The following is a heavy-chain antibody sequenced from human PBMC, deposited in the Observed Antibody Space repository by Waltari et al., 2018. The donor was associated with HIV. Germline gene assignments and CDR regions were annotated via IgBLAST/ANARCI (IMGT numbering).Heavy chain of an antibody. CDR3: ARGRYYDSSGYYYYYFDY. J-gene: IGHJ4*02. D-gene: IGHD3-22*01. V-gene: IGHV4-30-2*01. CDR1: GGSISSGGYS. Sequence: QLQLQESGSGLVKPSQTLSLTCAVSGGSISSGGYSWSWIGQPPGKVLEWIGYLYHSCSTYNHPALKSRVTVSVDSSKNQFSQKLSSVTAADTAVYYCARGRYYDSSGYYYYYFDYCGQGTLVTVSS. CDR2: LYHSCST.